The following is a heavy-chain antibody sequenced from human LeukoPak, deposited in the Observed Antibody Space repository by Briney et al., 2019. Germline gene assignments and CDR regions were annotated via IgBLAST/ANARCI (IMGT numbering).Heavy chain of an antibody. CDR3: AKRYSSSWQKYFDY. CDR1: GFTVINNY. J-gene: IGHJ4*02. CDR2: ISGSGGST. D-gene: IGHD6-13*01. Sequence: GGSLRLSCAASGFTVINNYMSWVRQAPGKGLEWVSGISGSGGSTYYADSVKDRFTIPRDNPRNTLYLQMNSLRAEDTALYYCAKRYSSSWQKYFDYWGQGTLVTVSS. V-gene: IGHV3-23*01.